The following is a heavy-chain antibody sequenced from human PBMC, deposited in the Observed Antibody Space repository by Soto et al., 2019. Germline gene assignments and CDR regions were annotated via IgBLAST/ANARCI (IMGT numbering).Heavy chain of an antibody. CDR1: GGSISSSSYY. V-gene: IGHV4-39*01. CDR3: ARGIAAAEYFQH. D-gene: IGHD6-13*01. Sequence: SETLSLTCTVSGGSISSSSYYWGWIRQPPGKGLEWIGSIYYSGSTYYNPSLKSRVTISVDTSKNQFSLKLSSVTAADTAVYYCARGIAAAEYFQHWGQGTLVTVSS. J-gene: IGHJ1*01. CDR2: IYYSGST.